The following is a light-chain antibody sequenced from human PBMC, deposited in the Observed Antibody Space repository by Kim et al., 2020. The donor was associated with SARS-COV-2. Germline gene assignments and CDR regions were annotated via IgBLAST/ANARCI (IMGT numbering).Light chain of an antibody. CDR3: SSYTSSSTTV. CDR2: DVS. J-gene: IGLJ3*02. V-gene: IGLV2-14*03. CDR1: SSDVGGYNS. Sequence: GQSITISCTGTSSDVGGYNSVSWFQHHPGTAPKLMIYDVSKRPSGVSNRFSGSKSGNTASLTISGLQAEDEADYYCSSYTSSSTTVFGGGTQLTVL.